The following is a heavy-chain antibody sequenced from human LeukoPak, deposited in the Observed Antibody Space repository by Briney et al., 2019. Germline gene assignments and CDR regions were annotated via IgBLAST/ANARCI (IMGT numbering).Heavy chain of an antibody. CDR3: ARHLGSYYGSGSYGYYYYYMDV. Sequence: PGGSLRLSCAASGFTVSSNYMSWVRQAPGKGLEWVSVIYSGGSTSYADSVKGRFTISRDNSKNTLYLQMNSLRAEDTAVYYCARHLGSYYGSGSYGYYYYYMDVWGKGTTVTVSS. CDR1: GFTVSSNY. D-gene: IGHD3-10*01. V-gene: IGHV3-53*01. J-gene: IGHJ6*03. CDR2: IYSGGST.